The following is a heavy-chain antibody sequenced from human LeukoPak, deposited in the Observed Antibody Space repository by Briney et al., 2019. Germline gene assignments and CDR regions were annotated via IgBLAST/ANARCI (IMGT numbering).Heavy chain of an antibody. D-gene: IGHD3-3*01. CDR2: INPSGGST. J-gene: IGHJ4*02. CDR1: GYTFTSYY. V-gene: IGHV1-46*01. CDR3: AREEGSGKGLDY. Sequence: ASVKVSCKASGYTFTSYYMHRVRQAPGQGLEWMGIINPSGGSTSYAQKFQGRVTMTRDTSTSTVYMELSSLRSEDTAVYYCAREEGSGKGLDYWGQGTLVTVSS.